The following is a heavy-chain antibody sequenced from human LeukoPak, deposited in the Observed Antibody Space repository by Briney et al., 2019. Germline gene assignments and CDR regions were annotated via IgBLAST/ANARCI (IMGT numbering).Heavy chain of an antibody. Sequence: TLSLTCAVYGGSFSGYYWSWIRQPPGKGLEWIGEINHSGSTNYNPSLKSRVTISVDTSKNQFSLKLSSVTAADTAVYYCARLRRGPFDYWGQGTLVTVSS. J-gene: IGHJ4*02. V-gene: IGHV4-34*01. CDR2: INHSGST. D-gene: IGHD3-16*01. CDR3: ARLRRGPFDY. CDR1: GGSFSGYY.